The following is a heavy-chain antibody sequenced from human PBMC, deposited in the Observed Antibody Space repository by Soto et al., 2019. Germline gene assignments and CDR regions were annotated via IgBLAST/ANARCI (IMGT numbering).Heavy chain of an antibody. D-gene: IGHD6-19*01. CDR3: AKRAVAGEDAFDN. Sequence: QVQLVESGGGVVQPGRSLRLSCAASGFTFSSYGMHWVRQAPGKGLEWVAVISYDGSNKYYEDSVKGRFTISRDNSTNTLYLQMNSMRAEDTAVSYCAKRAVAGEDAFDNWGQGTMVTVSS. CDR2: ISYDGSNK. CDR1: GFTFSSYG. V-gene: IGHV3-30*18. J-gene: IGHJ3*02.